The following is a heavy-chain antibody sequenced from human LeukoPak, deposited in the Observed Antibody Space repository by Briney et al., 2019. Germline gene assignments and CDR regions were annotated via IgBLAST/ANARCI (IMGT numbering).Heavy chain of an antibody. Sequence: PSETLSLTCAVYGGSFSGYYWSWIRQPPGKGLEWIGEINHSGSTNYNPSLKSRVTISVDTSENQFSLKLSSVTAADTAVYYCARGTLRYPVYWGQGTLVTVSS. D-gene: IGHD3-9*01. CDR1: GGSFSGYY. J-gene: IGHJ4*02. CDR2: INHSGST. V-gene: IGHV4-34*01. CDR3: ARGTLRYPVY.